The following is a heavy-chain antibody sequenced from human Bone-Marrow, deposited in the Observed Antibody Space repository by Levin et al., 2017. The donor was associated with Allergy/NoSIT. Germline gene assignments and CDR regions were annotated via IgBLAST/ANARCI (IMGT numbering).Heavy chain of an antibody. CDR3: TRAPSLSYLLSGGFDS. V-gene: IGHV3-9*01. Sequence: QTGGSLRLSCAASGFTFEDYAMHWVRQAPGKGLEWVCGISWNSDIIGYADSVKGRFIVSRLNSKNSLYLQMNNLTPEDTALFYCTRAPSLSYLLSGGFDSWGQGTLVTVS. J-gene: IGHJ4*02. CDR2: ISWNSDII. CDR1: GFTFEDYA. D-gene: IGHD5-18*01.